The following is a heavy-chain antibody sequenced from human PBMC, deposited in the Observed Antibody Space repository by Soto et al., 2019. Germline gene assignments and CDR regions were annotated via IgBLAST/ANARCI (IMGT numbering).Heavy chain of an antibody. D-gene: IGHD5-18*01. CDR3: ARSGYSYGDNWFDP. V-gene: IGHV4-59*12. CDR2: IYYSGST. CDR1: GGSISSYY. Sequence: PSETLSLTCTVSGGSISSYYWSWIRQPPGKGLEWIGYIYYSGSTNYNPSLKSRVTISVDTSKNQFSLKLSSVTAADTAVYYCARSGYSYGDNWFDPWGQGTQVTVSS. J-gene: IGHJ5*02.